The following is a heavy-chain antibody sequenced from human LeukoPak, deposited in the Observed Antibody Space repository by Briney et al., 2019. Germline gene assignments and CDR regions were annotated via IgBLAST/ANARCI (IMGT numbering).Heavy chain of an antibody. CDR2: IVVGSGNT. J-gene: IGHJ4*02. V-gene: IGHV1-58*02. D-gene: IGHD3-10*01. CDR3: AADREGFGELFDY. CDR1: GFTFTSSA. Sequence: ASVKVSCKASGFTFTSSAMQWVRQARGQRLEWIGWIVVGSGNTNYAQKFQERVTITRDMSTSTAYMELSSLRSEDTAVYYCAADREGFGELFDYWGRGTLVTVSS.